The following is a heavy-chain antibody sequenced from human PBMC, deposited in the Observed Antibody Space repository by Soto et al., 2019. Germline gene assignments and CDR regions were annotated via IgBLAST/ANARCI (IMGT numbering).Heavy chain of an antibody. Sequence: ASVNVSCKASGGTFSSYTISWVRQAPGQGLEWMGRIIPILGIANYAQKFQGRVTITADKSTSTAYMELSSLRSEDTAVYYCARVELERGHFDYWGQGTLVTVSS. J-gene: IGHJ4*02. D-gene: IGHD1-1*01. CDR2: IIPILGIA. V-gene: IGHV1-69*02. CDR3: ARVELERGHFDY. CDR1: GGTFSSYT.